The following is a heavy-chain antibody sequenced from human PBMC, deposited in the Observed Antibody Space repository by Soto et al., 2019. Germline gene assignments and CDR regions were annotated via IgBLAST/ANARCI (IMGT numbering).Heavy chain of an antibody. D-gene: IGHD3-16*02. CDR1: GSSISSGYY. CDR3: AKVVSGVGNRFDP. Sequence: SETLSLTCAVSGSSISSGYYWGWIRQPPGKGLEWIGSIYYTGVTYYNPSLKSRLTLSVDTSKNHFSLKVASVTAADTAVYYCAKVVSGVGNRFDPWGQGTPDTVSS. V-gene: IGHV4-38-2*01. J-gene: IGHJ5*02. CDR2: IYYTGVT.